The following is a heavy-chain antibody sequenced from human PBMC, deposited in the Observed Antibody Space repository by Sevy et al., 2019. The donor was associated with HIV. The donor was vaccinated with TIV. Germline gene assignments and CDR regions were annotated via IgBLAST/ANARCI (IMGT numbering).Heavy chain of an antibody. V-gene: IGHV3-23*01. CDR3: AKVLDSSDIDDFDY. CDR1: GFTFSSYA. Sequence: GGSLRLSCAASGFTFSSYAMTWVRQGPGTGLVWVSAISVSGGSTYYADSVKGRFTISRDNSKNTLYLQMNSLRAEDTAVYYCAKVLDSSDIDDFDYWGQRTLVTVSS. CDR2: ISVSGGST. D-gene: IGHD3-22*01. J-gene: IGHJ4*02.